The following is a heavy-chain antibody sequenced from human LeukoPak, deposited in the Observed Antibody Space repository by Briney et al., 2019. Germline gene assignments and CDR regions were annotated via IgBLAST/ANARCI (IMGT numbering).Heavy chain of an antibody. J-gene: IGHJ4*02. CDR2: IMYDGSQK. CDR3: ARYFNSNCYSSLRSDY. D-gene: IGHD3-22*01. CDR1: GFTFSTYW. V-gene: IGHV3-7*01. Sequence: PGGSLRLSCAASGFTFSTYWMMWVRQAPGKGLEWVASIMYDGSQKYYVDSVKGRFTVSRDNAKNSLYLQMNGLRAEDTAVYYCARYFNSNCYSSLRSDYWGQGTLVTVSS.